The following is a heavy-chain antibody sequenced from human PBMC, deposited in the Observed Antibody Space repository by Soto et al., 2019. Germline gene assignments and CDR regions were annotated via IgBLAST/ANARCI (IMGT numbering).Heavy chain of an antibody. Sequence: EVQLLESGGGLVQPGGSLRLSCAASEFTFSSYAMNWVRQAAGKGLEWVSGISGNGGSTHYADSVKGRFTISRDNFKNXVYLXXXXXXXXXXXXXXXXXXXXXXXXXFXLWGRGTLVSVSA. V-gene: IGHV3-23*01. CDR1: EFTFSSYA. CDR2: ISGNGGST. CDR3: XXXXXXXXXXFXL. J-gene: IGHJ2*01.